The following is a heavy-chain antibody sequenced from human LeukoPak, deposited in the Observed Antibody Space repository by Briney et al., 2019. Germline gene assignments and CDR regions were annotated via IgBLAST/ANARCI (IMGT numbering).Heavy chain of an antibody. D-gene: IGHD3-22*01. J-gene: IGHJ4*02. V-gene: IGHV4-39*01. CDR2: MYYSGST. CDR3: ARQYYDNTGYYYFDY. Sequence: SETLSLTCTVSGGSITGSSYYWGWIRQPPGKGLEWIGSMYYSGSTYYNPSLKSRLTISVDASKNQFSLKLTSVTAADTAVYYCARQYYDNTGYYYFDYWGQGTLVTVSS. CDR1: GGSITGSSYY.